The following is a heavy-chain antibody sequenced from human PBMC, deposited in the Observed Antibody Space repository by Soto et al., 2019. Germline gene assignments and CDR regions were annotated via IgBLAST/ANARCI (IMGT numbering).Heavy chain of an antibody. CDR1: GFTFGSYS. J-gene: IGHJ3*02. V-gene: IGHV3-48*02. Sequence: GGSLRLSCAASGFTFGSYSMNWVRQAPGKGLEWVSYISSSSSTIYYADSVKGRFTISRDNAKNSLYLQMNSLRDEDTAVYYCARGSVQLWDDAFDIWGQGTMVTVSS. CDR3: ARGSVQLWDDAFDI. CDR2: ISSSSSTI. D-gene: IGHD5-18*01.